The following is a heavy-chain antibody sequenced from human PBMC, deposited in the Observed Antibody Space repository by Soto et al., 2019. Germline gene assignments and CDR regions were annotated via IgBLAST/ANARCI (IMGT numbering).Heavy chain of an antibody. Sequence: ASVKVSCKASGYTFTSYYMHWVRQAPGQGLEWMGIINPSGGSTSYAQKFQGRVTMTRDTSTSTVYMELSSLRSEDTALYYCARDGGAATFDYWGQGTLVTVSS. V-gene: IGHV1-46*01. CDR2: INPSGGST. CDR1: GYTFTSYY. CDR3: ARDGGAATFDY. D-gene: IGHD1-26*01. J-gene: IGHJ4*02.